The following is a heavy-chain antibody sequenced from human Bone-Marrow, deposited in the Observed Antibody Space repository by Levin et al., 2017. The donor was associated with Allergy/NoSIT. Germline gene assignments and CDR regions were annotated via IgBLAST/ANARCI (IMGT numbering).Heavy chain of an antibody. V-gene: IGHV3-23*01. J-gene: IGHJ4*02. Sequence: GESLKISCAASGFTFSSFALTWIRQAPGKGLEWVSTVTAGGGRTFYADSVKGRFTISRDTSNNTLSLKMDSLRAEDTAVYYCAKSVTLMVVDLFTSFTNPPFDYWGQGALVTVSS. D-gene: IGHD3-22*01. CDR1: GFTFSSFA. CDR3: AKSVTLMVVDLFTSFTNPPFDY. CDR2: VTAGGGRT.